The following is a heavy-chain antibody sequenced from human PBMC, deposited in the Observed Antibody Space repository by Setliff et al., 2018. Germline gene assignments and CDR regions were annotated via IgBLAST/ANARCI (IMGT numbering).Heavy chain of an antibody. V-gene: IGHV4-34*01. CDR3: ARDSSGYYVPGFDI. CDR1: GGSFSNHY. CDR2: ISGSGSA. Sequence: PSETLSLTCAVSGGSFSNHYWTWIRQTPGKGLEWIGEISGSGSARSNPSLKSRLTISVDMSKNRVFLEVTSVTAADTAVYYCARDSSGYYVPGFDIWGQGTMVTVSS. D-gene: IGHD3-22*01. J-gene: IGHJ3*02.